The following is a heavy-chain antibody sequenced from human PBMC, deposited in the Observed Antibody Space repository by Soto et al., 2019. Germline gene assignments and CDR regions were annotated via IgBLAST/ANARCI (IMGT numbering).Heavy chain of an antibody. D-gene: IGHD3-10*01. J-gene: IGHJ4*02. V-gene: IGHV1-69*12. CDR3: AGGGYYGSGGYCFDS. Sequence: QVQLVQSGAEVKKPESSVKVSCRASGGTFSSYGISWVRQAPGQGLEWMGGIIPIFGTANYAQKFQGRVTITADESTSTAYMDLSSLRSEDTAVYYCAGGGYYGSGGYCFDSWGQGTLVTVSS. CDR2: IIPIFGTA. CDR1: GGTFSSYG.